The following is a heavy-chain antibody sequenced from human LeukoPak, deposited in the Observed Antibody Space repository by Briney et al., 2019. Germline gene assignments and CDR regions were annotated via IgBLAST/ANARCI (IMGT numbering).Heavy chain of an antibody. CDR3: ARAYGDYQLDY. D-gene: IGHD4-17*01. Sequence: PSETLSLTCTVSGGSISSYYWSWIRQPPGKGLEWIGCVYYSGSTNYNPSLKSRVTISVDTSKNQFSLKLTSVTAADTAVYYCARAYGDYQLDYWGQGTLVTVSS. J-gene: IGHJ4*02. V-gene: IGHV4-59*08. CDR2: VYYSGST. CDR1: GGSISSYY.